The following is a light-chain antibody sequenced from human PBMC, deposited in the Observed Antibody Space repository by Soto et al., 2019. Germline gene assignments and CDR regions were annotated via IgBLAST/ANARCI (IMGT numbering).Light chain of an antibody. J-gene: IGKJ4*02. CDR3: LQHHCFPRT. CDR2: SSS. V-gene: IGKV1-17*01. Sequence: IDMTQKPSTLSASVGARVTIPFRASQGIRNDLGWFQQKPGKAPKRLIYSSSNLQSGVPSRFSGSVSGTEFILTSSSLQPEDSATYYCLQHHCFPRTFAEGTKVDIK. CDR1: QGIRND.